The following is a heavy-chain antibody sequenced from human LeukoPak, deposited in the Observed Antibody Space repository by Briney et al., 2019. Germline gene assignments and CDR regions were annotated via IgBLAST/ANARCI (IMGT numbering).Heavy chain of an antibody. V-gene: IGHV3-53*01. CDR1: GLTVSSYY. CDR3: ARSGDSRHYFDY. CDR2: IYRGGST. J-gene: IGHJ4*02. Sequence: GGSLRLSCAASGLTVSSYYMNWVRQAPGKGLEWVSVIYRGGSTYYADSVKGRFTISRDSSKNTLYLQMNSLRAEDTAVYYCARSGDSRHYFDYWGQGTLVTVSS. D-gene: IGHD2-21*02.